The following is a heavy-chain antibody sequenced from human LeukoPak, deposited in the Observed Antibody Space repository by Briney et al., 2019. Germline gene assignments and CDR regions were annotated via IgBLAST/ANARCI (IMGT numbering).Heavy chain of an antibody. V-gene: IGHV3-23*01. J-gene: IGHJ4*02. CDR2: FSDSGDIT. D-gene: IGHD6-19*01. CDR3: AKDARRSDGWYFFDH. Sequence: GGSLRLSCAASGFAFSSQAMGWVRQAPGKGLEWVSVFSDSGDITYYADSVKGRFTISRDNSKNTLYLQMISLRAEDTAVYYCAKDARRSDGWYFFDHWGQGTLVAVSS. CDR1: GFAFSSQA.